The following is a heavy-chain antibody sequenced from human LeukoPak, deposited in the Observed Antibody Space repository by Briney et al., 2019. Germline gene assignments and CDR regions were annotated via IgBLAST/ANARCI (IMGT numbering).Heavy chain of an antibody. CDR3: AREERWLQYFDY. CDR1: GSSIKSNSYY. V-gene: IGHV4-31*02. CDR2: IYYSGST. J-gene: IGHJ4*02. Sequence: SETLSLTCSVSGSSIKSNSYYWSWIRQHPGKGLEWIGYIYYSGSTYYNPSLKSRVTISVDTSKNQFSLKLSSVTAADTAVYYCAREERWLQYFDYWGQGTLVTVSS. D-gene: IGHD5-24*01.